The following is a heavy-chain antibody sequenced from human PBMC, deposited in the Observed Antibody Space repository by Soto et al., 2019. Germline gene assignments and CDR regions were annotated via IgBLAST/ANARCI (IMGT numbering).Heavy chain of an antibody. CDR2: IYYSGST. D-gene: IGHD3-10*01. CDR1: GGSVSSGDYF. J-gene: IGHJ6*02. V-gene: IGHV4-61*08. CDR3: ARSPNYYYCGFDV. Sequence: SETLSLTCTVSGGSVSSGDYFWSWLRQSPGKRLEWIAYIYYSGSTNYNPSLKSRATISVDTSKSQVSLTLTSMTAADAALYYCARSPNYYYCGFDVWGQGTAVTVSS.